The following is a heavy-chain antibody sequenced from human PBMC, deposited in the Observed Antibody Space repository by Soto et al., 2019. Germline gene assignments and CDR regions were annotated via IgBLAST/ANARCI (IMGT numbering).Heavy chain of an antibody. Sequence: GGSLRLSCAASGFTFSSYGMHWVRQAPGKGLEWVAVIWYDGSNKYYADSVKGRFTISRDNSKNTLYLQTNSLRAEDTAVYYCARGFSSRIAAAGKGWWFDPWGQGPLVTVSS. CDR3: ARGFSSRIAAAGKGWWFDP. CDR2: IWYDGSNK. J-gene: IGHJ5*02. V-gene: IGHV3-33*01. CDR1: GFTFSSYG. D-gene: IGHD6-13*01.